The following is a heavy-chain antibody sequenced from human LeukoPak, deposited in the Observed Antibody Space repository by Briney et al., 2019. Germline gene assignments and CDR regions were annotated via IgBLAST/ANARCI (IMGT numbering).Heavy chain of an antibody. CDR1: GFTFSGSA. CDR2: IRSTTDT. J-gene: IGHJ6*02. CDR3: TRLRHSNTDYYYYYGMDV. D-gene: IGHD2/OR15-2a*01. V-gene: IGHV3-73*01. Sequence: GGSLRLSCEASGFTFSGSAMHWVRQASGKGLELVGRIRSTTDTAYAASVKGRFTISRDDSKNTAYLQMNSLKTEDTAVYYCTRLRHSNTDYYYYYGMDVWGQGTTVTVSS.